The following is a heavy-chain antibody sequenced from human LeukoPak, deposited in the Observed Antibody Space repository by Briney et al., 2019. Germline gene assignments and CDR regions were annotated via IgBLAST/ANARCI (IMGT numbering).Heavy chain of an antibody. CDR2: IIPILDLA. CDR3: ARSLWYYDSRGTTYDDY. V-gene: IGHV1-69*02. CDR1: GGTFSSHT. Sequence: ASVKVSCKASGGTFSSHTIAWVRQAPGQGLEWMGRIIPILDLAGYAQKFQDRVTITAVKSTGTVYMELSSLRSEDTAVYYCARSLWYYDSRGTTYDDYWGQGTLVTVSS. J-gene: IGHJ4*02. D-gene: IGHD3-22*01.